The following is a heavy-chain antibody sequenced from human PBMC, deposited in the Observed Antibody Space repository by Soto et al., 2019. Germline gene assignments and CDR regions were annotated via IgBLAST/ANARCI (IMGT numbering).Heavy chain of an antibody. CDR1: GGTFSSYA. Sequence: SVKVSCKASGGTFSSYAISWVRQAPGQGLEWMGGIIPIFGTANYAQKFQGRVTITADESTSTAYMELSSLRSEDTAVYYCARERSTYYYGSGSYFPPMDVWGQGTTVTSP. J-gene: IGHJ6*02. D-gene: IGHD3-10*01. CDR2: IIPIFGTA. CDR3: ARERSTYYYGSGSYFPPMDV. V-gene: IGHV1-69*13.